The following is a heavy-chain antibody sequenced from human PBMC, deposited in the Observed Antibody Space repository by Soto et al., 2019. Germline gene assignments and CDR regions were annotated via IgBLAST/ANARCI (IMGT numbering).Heavy chain of an antibody. D-gene: IGHD3-22*01. J-gene: IGHJ4*02. CDR1: GGSISSYY. V-gene: IGHV4-59*01. Sequence: PSETLSLTCTVSGGSISSYYWSWIRQPPGKGLEWIGYIYYSGSTNYNPSLKSRVTISVDTSRNQFSLKLSSVTAADTAVYYCARASYDSSGYSLYYFDYWGQGTLVTVSS. CDR3: ARASYDSSGYSLYYFDY. CDR2: IYYSGST.